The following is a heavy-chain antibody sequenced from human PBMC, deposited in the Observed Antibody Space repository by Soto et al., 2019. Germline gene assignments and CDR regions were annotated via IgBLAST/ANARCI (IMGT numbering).Heavy chain of an antibody. CDR2: IYYSGST. V-gene: IGHV4-39*01. Sequence: PSETLSFTCTVSGGSISSSSYYWGWIRQPPGKGLEWIGSIYYSGSTYYNPSLKSRVTISVDTSKNQFSLKLSSVTAADTAVYYCARHSGAYSTLGWFDPWGQGTLVTVSS. CDR3: ARHSGAYSTLGWFDP. D-gene: IGHD4-4*01. J-gene: IGHJ5*02. CDR1: GGSISSSSYY.